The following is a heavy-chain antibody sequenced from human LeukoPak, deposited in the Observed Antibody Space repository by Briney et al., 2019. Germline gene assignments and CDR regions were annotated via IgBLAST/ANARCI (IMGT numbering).Heavy chain of an antibody. CDR2: TYYRSKWYN. D-gene: IGHD6-13*01. CDR3: GRATAAAGNNWFDP. V-gene: IGHV6-1*01. Sequence: SQTLSLTCAISGDSVSSNSAAWNWIRQSPSRGLEWLGRTYYRSKWYNDYATSVKSRINISADTSKNQFSLQLNSVTPEDTAVYYCGRATAAAGNNWFDPWGQGTLVTVSS. CDR1: GDSVSSNSAA. J-gene: IGHJ5*02.